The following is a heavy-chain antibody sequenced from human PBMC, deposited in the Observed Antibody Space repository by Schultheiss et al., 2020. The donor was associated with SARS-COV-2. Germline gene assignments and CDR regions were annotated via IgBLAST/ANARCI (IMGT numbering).Heavy chain of an antibody. CDR3: ARDRLGVIDY. Sequence: SETLSLTCTVSGGSISSGSYYWSWIRQPPGKGLEWIGYIYYSGSTNYNPSLKSRVTISVDTSKNQFSLKLSSVTAADTAVYYCARDRLGVIDYWGQGTLVTVSS. V-gene: IGHV4-61*01. CDR1: GGSISSGSYY. J-gene: IGHJ4*02. CDR2: IYYSGST.